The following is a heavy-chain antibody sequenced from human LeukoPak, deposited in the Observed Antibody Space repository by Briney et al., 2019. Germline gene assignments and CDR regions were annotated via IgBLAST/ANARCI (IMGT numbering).Heavy chain of an antibody. CDR1: GFTFSNSA. D-gene: IGHD3-10*01. Sequence: GGSLRLSCAASGFTFSNSAMSWVRQAPGKGLEWVSAISGSGGSTYYADSVKGRFTISRDNSKNTLYLQMNSLRAEDTAVYYCAKRFYGSGRAFDYWGQGTLVTVSS. V-gene: IGHV3-23*01. J-gene: IGHJ4*02. CDR3: AKRFYGSGRAFDY. CDR2: ISGSGGST.